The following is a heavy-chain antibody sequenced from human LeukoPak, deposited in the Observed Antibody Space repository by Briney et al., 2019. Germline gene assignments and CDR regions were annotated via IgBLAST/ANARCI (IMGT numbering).Heavy chain of an antibody. CDR1: GFSVSSSGVA. J-gene: IGHJ4*02. CDR2: IYWNDDD. V-gene: IGHV2-5*01. D-gene: IGHD2-8*01. Sequence: SGPTVVKPTETLKLTCTCSGFSVSSSGVAVGWIRQPPGKALEWLGHIYWNDDDRYSTSLRSRLTITRDTSENQVVLTMTNMDPVDTATYYCAHLTTNAYYYDYWGQGILVTVSS. CDR3: AHLTTNAYYYDY.